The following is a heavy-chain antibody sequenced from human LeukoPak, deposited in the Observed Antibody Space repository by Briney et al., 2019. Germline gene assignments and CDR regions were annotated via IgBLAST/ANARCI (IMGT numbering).Heavy chain of an antibody. J-gene: IGHJ4*02. D-gene: IGHD3-22*01. CDR2: ISAYNGNT. V-gene: IGHV1-18*01. CDR3: AREEYYYDSSGYYQLDY. Sequence: ASVKVSCKASGYTFTSYGISWVRQAPGQGLEWMGWISAYNGNTNYAQKLQGRVTMTTDTSTSTAYMELRSLRSDDTAVYYCAREEYYYDSSGYYQLDYWGQGTLVTVSS. CDR1: GYTFTSYG.